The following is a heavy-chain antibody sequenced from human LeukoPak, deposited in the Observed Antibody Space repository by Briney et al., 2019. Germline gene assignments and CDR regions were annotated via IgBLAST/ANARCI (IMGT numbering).Heavy chain of an antibody. V-gene: IGHV1-8*03. J-gene: IGHJ6*03. CDR2: MNPNSGNT. D-gene: IGHD3-3*01. CDR1: GYTFTSYD. CDR3: ARATSFYYDFWSAPYYYMDV. Sequence: ASVKVSCKASGYTFTSYDINWVRQATGQGLEWMGWMNPNSGNTGYAQKFQGRVTITRNTSISTAYVELSSLRSEDTAVYYCARATSFYYDFWSAPYYYMDVWGKGTTVTVS.